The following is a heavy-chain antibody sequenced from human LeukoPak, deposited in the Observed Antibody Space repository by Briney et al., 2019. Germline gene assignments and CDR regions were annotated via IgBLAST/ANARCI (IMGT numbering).Heavy chain of an antibody. J-gene: IGHJ4*02. CDR1: GFTVSNNY. CDR2: IYSGGST. Sequence: GGSLRLSCAASGFTVSNNYMNWVRQAPGKGLEWVSLIYSGGSTYYADSVKGRFTISRDNSKNTLYLQMNSLRVEDTAVYYCARSPQERGELSLSIFGWGQGTLVTVSS. CDR3: ARSPQERGELSLSIFG. D-gene: IGHD3-16*02. V-gene: IGHV3-53*01.